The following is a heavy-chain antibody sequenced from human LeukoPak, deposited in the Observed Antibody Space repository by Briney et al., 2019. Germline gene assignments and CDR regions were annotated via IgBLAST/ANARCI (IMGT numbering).Heavy chain of an antibody. D-gene: IGHD2-2*01. CDR3: TRNGRGCSSTSCYAGRFDP. V-gene: IGHV3-49*04. J-gene: IGHJ5*02. Sequence: GRSLRLSCTASGFNFGAYAMSWVRQAPGKGLEWVGFVTSQAFGGRIEYAASVRGRFTISRDDSKSTAYPQMNSLKTEDTAVYFCTRNGRGCSSTSCYAGRFDPWGQGTQVTVSS. CDR1: GFNFGAYA. CDR2: VTSQAFGGRI.